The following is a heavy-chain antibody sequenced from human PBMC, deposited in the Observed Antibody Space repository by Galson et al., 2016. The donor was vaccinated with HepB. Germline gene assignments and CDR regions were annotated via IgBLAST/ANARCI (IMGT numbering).Heavy chain of an antibody. CDR2: IYPGDSDT. Sequence: QSGAEVKKSGESLKISCKASGYGFTSFWIGWVRQMPGKGLEWMGIIYPGDSDTRYSPSFQGQVTISADKSINTAFLQWSNLKAADTAMYYWARRGAAGLDWGQGTLVTVSS. D-gene: IGHD6-13*01. CDR1: GYGFTSFW. J-gene: IGHJ4*02. V-gene: IGHV5-51*01. CDR3: ARRGAAGLD.